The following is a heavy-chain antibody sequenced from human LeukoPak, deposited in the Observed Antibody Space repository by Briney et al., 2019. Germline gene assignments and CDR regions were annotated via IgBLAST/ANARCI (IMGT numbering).Heavy chain of an antibody. V-gene: IGHV3-23*01. CDR3: ARVLTGRDY. D-gene: IGHD3-9*01. J-gene: IGHJ4*02. CDR1: GFTFSSYA. CDR2: ISGSGGST. Sequence: PGGSLRLSCAASGFTFSSYAMSWVRQAPGKGLEWVSSISGSGGSTYHADSVEGRFTISRDNSKNTLYLQMNSLRADDTAVYYCARVLTGRDYWGQGALVTVSS.